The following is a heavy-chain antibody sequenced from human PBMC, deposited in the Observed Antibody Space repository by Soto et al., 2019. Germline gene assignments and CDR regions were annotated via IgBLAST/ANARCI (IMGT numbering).Heavy chain of an antibody. Sequence: QVQLHQWGTELLKPSETLSLTCAVDGGSFSGFYWNWIRQTPGKGLEWIGVIAQSGGRQSGSTNYNPSRESRVIISGDTSKHPMSLTLSSVTAADTALYYCARGLKVGTTNYWYFDLWGRGTLVTVSS. CDR1: GGSFSGFY. CDR3: ARGLKVGTTNYWYFDL. J-gene: IGHJ2*01. CDR2: IAQSGGRQSGST. V-gene: IGHV4-34*01. D-gene: IGHD1-26*01.